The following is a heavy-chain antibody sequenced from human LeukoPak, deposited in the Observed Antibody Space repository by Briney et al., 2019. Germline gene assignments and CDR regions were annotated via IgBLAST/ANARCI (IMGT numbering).Heavy chain of an antibody. V-gene: IGHV4-61*02. CDR3: ARDRPWGSIFGVSSTPAYYYYYMDV. CDR2: IYTSGST. Sequence: SETLSLTCTVSGGSVITSSYYGGWIRQPAGKGLEWIGRIYTSGSTNYNPSLKSRVTMSVDTSENQFSLKLSSVTAADTAVYYCARDRPWGSIFGVSSTPAYYYYYMDVWGKGTTVTVSS. J-gene: IGHJ6*03. D-gene: IGHD3-3*01. CDR1: GGSVITSSYY.